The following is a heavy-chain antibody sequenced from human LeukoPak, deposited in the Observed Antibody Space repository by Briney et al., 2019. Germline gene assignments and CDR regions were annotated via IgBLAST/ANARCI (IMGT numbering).Heavy chain of an antibody. CDR1: GGSISSYY. CDR3: ARDRRADYYDDSGYPYYYYMDV. D-gene: IGHD3-22*01. J-gene: IGHJ6*03. Sequence: SETLSLTCTVSGGSISSYYWSWIRQPPGKGLEWIGYIYYSGSTYYNSSLKSRVTISVDTSKNQFSLKLSSVNAADTAVYYCARDRRADYYDDSGYPYYYYMDVWGKGTTVTISS. V-gene: IGHV4-59*01. CDR2: IYYSGST.